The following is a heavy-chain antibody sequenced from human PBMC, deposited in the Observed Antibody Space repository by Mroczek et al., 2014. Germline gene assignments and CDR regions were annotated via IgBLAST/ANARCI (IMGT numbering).Heavy chain of an antibody. Sequence: QVQLVESGAEVKKPGSSVKVSCKASGGTFSSYTISWVRQAPGQGLEWMGRIIPILGIANYAQKFQGRVTITADKSTSTAYMELSSLRSEDTAVYYCAREEYGYCSGGSCYSGFDYWGQGTPGH. D-gene: IGHD2-15*01. V-gene: IGHV1-69*09. J-gene: IGHJ4*02. CDR1: GGTFSSYT. CDR2: IIPILGIA. CDR3: AREEYGYCSGGSCYSGFDY.